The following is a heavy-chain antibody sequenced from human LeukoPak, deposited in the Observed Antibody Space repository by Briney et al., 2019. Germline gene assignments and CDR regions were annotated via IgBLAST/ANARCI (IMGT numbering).Heavy chain of an antibody. CDR3: ASLGVGYSGYPPGY. V-gene: IGHV4-59*08. CDR2: IYYSGST. J-gene: IGHJ4*02. CDR1: GGSISSYY. Sequence: SETLSLTCTVSGGSISSYYWSWIRQPPGKGLEWIGYIYYSGSTYYNPSLKSRVTISVDTSKNQFSLKLSSVTAADTAVYYCASLGVGYSGYPPGYWGQGTLVTVSS. D-gene: IGHD5-12*01.